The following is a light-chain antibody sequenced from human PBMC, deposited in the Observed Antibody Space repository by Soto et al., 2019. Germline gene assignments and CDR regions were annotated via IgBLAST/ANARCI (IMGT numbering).Light chain of an antibody. Sequence: AIQLTQSPSSLSASVGDRVTITCRASQAIRTALGWYQQKPGKVPKLLIYAASTLQSGVPSRFSGSGSGTDFTLTISCLQSEDFATYYCQQYYSYPQTFGQGTRLEN. J-gene: IGKJ5*01. CDR2: AAS. V-gene: IGKV1-13*02. CDR1: QAIRTA. CDR3: QQYYSYPQT.